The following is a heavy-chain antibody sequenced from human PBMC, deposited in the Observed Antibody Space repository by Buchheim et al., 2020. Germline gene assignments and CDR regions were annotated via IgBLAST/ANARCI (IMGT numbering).Heavy chain of an antibody. CDR3: AKGTVSRYHYFEY. CDR1: GFTFSSYA. V-gene: IGHV3-23*04. D-gene: IGHD2-2*01. CDR2: VSGTGRST. Sequence: EVQLVESGGGLVQPGGSLRLSCAVSGFTFSSYAMSWVRQAPGKGLEWVSTVSGTGRSTYYADSVKGRFTFSRDNSKNTLSLLMNSLRAEDTAIYYCAKGTVSRYHYFEYWGPGTL. J-gene: IGHJ4*02.